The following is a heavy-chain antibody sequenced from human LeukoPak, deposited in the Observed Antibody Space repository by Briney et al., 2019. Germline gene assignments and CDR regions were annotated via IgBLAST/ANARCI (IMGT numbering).Heavy chain of an antibody. V-gene: IGHV4-59*01. D-gene: IGHD3-3*01. J-gene: IGHJ4*02. CDR3: ARPRVWNDYWAYFDF. Sequence: PSETLSLTCTVSGGSIMIYYWSWIRQPPGKGLEWIGYVYHSGSTNYNPSLQSRVTISVDTSKNQVSLNLDSVTTADPAVYYCARPRVWNDYWAYFDFWGQGTLVTVSS. CDR2: VYHSGST. CDR1: GGSIMIYY.